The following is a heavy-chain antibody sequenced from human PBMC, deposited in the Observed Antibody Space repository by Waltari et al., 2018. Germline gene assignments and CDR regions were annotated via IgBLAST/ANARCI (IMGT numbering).Heavy chain of an antibody. V-gene: IGHV1-69*01. J-gene: IGHJ6*03. CDR3: AGDLGDMITFGGVIVTPELYYYYMDV. D-gene: IGHD3-16*02. Sequence: QVQLVQSGAEVKKPGSSVKVSCKASGGTFSSYAISWVRQAPGQGLEWMGGIIPIFGTANYAQKCKGRFTITADESTSTAYMGLGSLGSEDTAVYYCAGDLGDMITFGGVIVTPELYYYYMDVWGKGTTVTVSS. CDR1: GGTFSSYA. CDR2: IIPIFGTA.